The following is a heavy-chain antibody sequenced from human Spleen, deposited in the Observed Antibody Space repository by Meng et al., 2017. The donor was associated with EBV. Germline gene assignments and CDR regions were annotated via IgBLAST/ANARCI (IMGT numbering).Heavy chain of an antibody. CDR3: ARAEWSAPYYFDY. CDR1: GGSISSGNYY. V-gene: IGHV4-30-4*01. J-gene: IGHJ4*02. CDR2: ISNSGST. Sequence: QVQRQESGPGLGKPSPTLSRTCDVSGGSISSGNYYWSWIRQPPGKGLEWIGYISNSGSTYYNPSLKSRVTISVDTSENQFSLKLSSVTAADTAVYFCARAEWSAPYYFDYWGQGTLVTVSS. D-gene: IGHD3-3*01.